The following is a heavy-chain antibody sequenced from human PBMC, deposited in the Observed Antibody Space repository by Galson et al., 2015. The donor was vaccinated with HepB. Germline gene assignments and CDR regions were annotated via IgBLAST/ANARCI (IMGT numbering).Heavy chain of an antibody. V-gene: IGHV2-5*01. CDR2: IYWNDDK. J-gene: IGHJ6*02. D-gene: IGHD2-2*01. CDR1: GFSLSTSGVG. CDR3: ARSTLGYCSSTSCYWLYYGMDV. Sequence: PALVKPTQTLTLTCTFSGFSLSTSGVGVGWIRQPPGKALEWLALIYWNDDKRYSPSLKSRLTITKDTSKNQVVLTMTNMDPVDTATYYCARSTLGYCSSTSCYWLYYGMDVWGQGTTVTVSS.